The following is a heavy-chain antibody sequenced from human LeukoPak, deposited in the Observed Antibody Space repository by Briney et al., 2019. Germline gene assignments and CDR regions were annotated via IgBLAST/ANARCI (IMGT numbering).Heavy chain of an antibody. J-gene: IGHJ4*02. CDR2: IKQDGSEK. V-gene: IGHV3-7*01. CDR3: ARGLGQRGFGY. CDR1: GFTFSSYW. D-gene: IGHD3-10*01. Sequence: GGSLRLSCAASGFTFSSYWMSWVRQAPGKGLEWVANIKQDGSEKYYVDSVKGRFTISRDNAKDSLYLQMNSLRDEDTAVYYCARGLGQRGFGYWGQETLVTVSS.